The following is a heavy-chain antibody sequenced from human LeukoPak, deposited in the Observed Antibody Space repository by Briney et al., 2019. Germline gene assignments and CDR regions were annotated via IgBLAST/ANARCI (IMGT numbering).Heavy chain of an antibody. CDR2: IWYDGSNK. D-gene: IGHD3-3*01. CDR1: GFTFSSYG. CDR3: AKDKSDFWSGYSYGMDV. J-gene: IGHJ6*02. V-gene: IGHV3-33*06. Sequence: GRSLRLSCAASGFTFSSYGMHWVRQAPGKGLEWVAVIWYDGSNKFYADSVKGRFTISRDNSKITLCLQMNSLRAEDTAEYYCAKDKSDFWSGYSYGMDVWGQGTTVTVYS.